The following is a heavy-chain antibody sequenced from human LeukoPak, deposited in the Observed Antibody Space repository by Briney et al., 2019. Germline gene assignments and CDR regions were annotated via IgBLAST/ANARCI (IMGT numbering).Heavy chain of an antibody. Sequence: GSLRLSCAASGFTFSTYAMSWVRQAPGRGLEWVSSISGSDSSSYYAGSVKGRFTISRDNSKNTLYLQMSSLRAEDTAVYYCAKFSGYYYFDYWGQGTLVTVSS. D-gene: IGHD5-12*01. CDR1: GFTFSTYA. V-gene: IGHV3-23*01. J-gene: IGHJ4*02. CDR3: AKFSGYYYFDY. CDR2: ISGSDSSS.